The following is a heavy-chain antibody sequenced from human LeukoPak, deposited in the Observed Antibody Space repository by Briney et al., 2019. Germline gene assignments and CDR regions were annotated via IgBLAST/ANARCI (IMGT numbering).Heavy chain of an antibody. CDR2: LFTTGTTDHSPAL. Sequence: PSETLSLTCTVSGGSISGYYWNWIRQPAGKILEWIGLLFTTGTTDHSPALNYNPSLRCRVSMSVDVSKNRFSLTLTSVTAADTAVYYCARVGSTDWHFDLWGRGSLVTVSS. J-gene: IGHJ2*01. V-gene: IGHV4-4*07. D-gene: IGHD2-8*02. CDR1: GGSISGYY. CDR3: ARVGSTDWHFDL.